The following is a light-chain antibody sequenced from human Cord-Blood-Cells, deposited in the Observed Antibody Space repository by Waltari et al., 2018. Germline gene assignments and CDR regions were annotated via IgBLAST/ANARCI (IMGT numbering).Light chain of an antibody. V-gene: IGLV2-14*01. J-gene: IGLJ2*01. Sequence: QSALTQPASVSGSPGQSITISCTGTSSDVGGYNYVSWYQQHTGKAPKHMIYDVRNRPSGVSNRFSGSESDNTASLTISGLQAEDEADYYCSSYTSSSTLVFGGGTKLTVL. CDR3: SSYTSSSTLV. CDR2: DVR. CDR1: SSDVGGYNY.